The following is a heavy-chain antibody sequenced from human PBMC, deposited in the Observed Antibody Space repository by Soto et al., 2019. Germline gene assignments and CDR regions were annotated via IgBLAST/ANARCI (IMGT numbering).Heavy chain of an antibody. CDR3: AKRGVDTFGLAY. CDR2: INTDGSST. D-gene: IGHD3-10*01. V-gene: IGHV3-74*01. Sequence: EVQLVESGGGLVQPGGSLRLSCAVSGFTFSSFWMHWVRQAPGEGLVWVSRINTDGSSTSYADSVKGRFTISRDNAKNTLYLQMNSLRVEDTAMYDCAKRGVDTFGLAYWGHGTLVTVSS. J-gene: IGHJ4*01. CDR1: GFTFSSFW.